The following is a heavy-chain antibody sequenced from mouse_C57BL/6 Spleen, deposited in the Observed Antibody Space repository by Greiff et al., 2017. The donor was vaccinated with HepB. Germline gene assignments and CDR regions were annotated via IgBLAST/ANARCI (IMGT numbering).Heavy chain of an antibody. J-gene: IGHJ2*01. V-gene: IGHV1-42*01. Sequence: VQLQQSGPELVKPGASVKISCKASGYSFTGYYMNWVKQSPEKSLEWIGEINPSTGGTTYNQKFKAKATLTVDKSSSTAYMQLKSLTSEDSAVYYCARMRCLDYWGQGTTLTVSS. CDR2: INPSTGGT. CDR1: GYSFTGYY. CDR3: ARMRCLDY.